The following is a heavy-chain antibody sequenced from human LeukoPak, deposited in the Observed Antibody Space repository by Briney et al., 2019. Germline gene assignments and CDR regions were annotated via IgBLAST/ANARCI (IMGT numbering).Heavy chain of an antibody. J-gene: IGHJ4*02. D-gene: IGHD3-16*01. CDR3: AKFITRSYYFDY. V-gene: IGHV3-23*01. CDR1: GFTFSSYA. Sequence: PGGSLRLSCAASGFTFSSYAMSWVRQAPGKGLEWVSAISGSGGSTYYADSVKGRFTISRDNSKNTLYLQMNSLRAKDTAVYYCAKFITRSYYFDYWGQGTLVTVSS. CDR2: ISGSGGST.